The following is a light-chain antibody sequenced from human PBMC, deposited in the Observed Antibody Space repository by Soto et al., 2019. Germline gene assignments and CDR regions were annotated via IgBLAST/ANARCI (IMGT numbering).Light chain of an antibody. CDR1: QSVSSN. CDR3: QQYNNWPSIT. V-gene: IGKV3-15*01. CDR2: GAS. J-gene: IGKJ5*01. Sequence: EIGMSQSPATVSVCQGERAPLSYSASQSVSSNLAWYQQKPGQAPRLLIYGASTRATGIPARFSGSGSGTEFTLTISSLQSEDFAVYYCQQYNNWPSITFGLGTLL.